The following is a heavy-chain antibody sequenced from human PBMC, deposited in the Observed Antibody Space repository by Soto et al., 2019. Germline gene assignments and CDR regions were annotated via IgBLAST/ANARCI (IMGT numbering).Heavy chain of an antibody. V-gene: IGHV1-18*04. CDR3: ARDKGPRIAVAAYDY. D-gene: IGHD6-19*01. CDR2: ISAYNGNT. Sequence: DSLKVSCKASGYTFTSYSISWVRQAPGQGLEWMGWISAYNGNTNYAQKLQGRVTMTTDTSTSTAYMELRSLRSDDTAVYYCARDKGPRIAVAAYDYWVRGTLGPVS. CDR1: GYTFTSYS. J-gene: IGHJ4*02.